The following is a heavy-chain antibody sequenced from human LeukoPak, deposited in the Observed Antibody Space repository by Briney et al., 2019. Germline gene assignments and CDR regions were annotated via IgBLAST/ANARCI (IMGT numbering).Heavy chain of an antibody. V-gene: IGHV5-51*01. CDR3: GRPWDNVDYSSNEN. D-gene: IGHD2-15*01. CDR2: IYPRDSDT. Sequence: GESLKISCKGSGYSFTDYWIAWVRQMPGEGLEWVGIIYPRDSDTRYSPSLQGRVTISVDKSISTAYLQWGNLKASDTAMYYCGRPWDNVDYSSNENWGQETLVTVSS. CDR1: GYSFTDYW. J-gene: IGHJ4*02.